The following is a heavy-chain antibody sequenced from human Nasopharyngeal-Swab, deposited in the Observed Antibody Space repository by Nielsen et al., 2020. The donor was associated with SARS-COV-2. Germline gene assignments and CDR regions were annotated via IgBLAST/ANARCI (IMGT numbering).Heavy chain of an antibody. CDR2: MNPNSGNT. CDR3: ARVVRTRYGSGSYGGFDP. CDR1: GYTFTSYY. Sequence: ASVKVSCKASGYTFTSYYMHWVRQATGQGLEWMGWMNPNSGNTGYAQKFQGRVTMTRNTSISTAYMELSSLRSEDTAVYYCARVVRTRYGSGSYGGFDPWGQGTLVTVSS. V-gene: IGHV1-8*02. D-gene: IGHD3-10*01. J-gene: IGHJ5*02.